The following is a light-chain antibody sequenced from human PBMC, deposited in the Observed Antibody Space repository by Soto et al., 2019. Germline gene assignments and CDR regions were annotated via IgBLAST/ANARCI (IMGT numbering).Light chain of an antibody. CDR3: QTWGTGIQV. CDR2: LNSDGSH. CDR1: SGHSSYA. Sequence: QPVLTQSPSASASLGASVKLTCTLSSGHSSYAIAWHRQQPEKGPRYLMKLNSDGSHSKGDGIPDRFSGSSSGAERYLTISSLQSEDEADYYCQTWGTGIQVFGTGTKLTVL. V-gene: IGLV4-69*01. J-gene: IGLJ1*01.